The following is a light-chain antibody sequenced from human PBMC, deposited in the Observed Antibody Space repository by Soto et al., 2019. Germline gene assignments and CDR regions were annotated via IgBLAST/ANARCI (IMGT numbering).Light chain of an antibody. CDR3: QQYYNYPLT. CDR1: HSFLLSAAINSY. CDR2: WAS. V-gene: IGKV4-1*01. J-gene: IGKJ4*01. Sequence: DIVMTQSPDYLAVSLGERATINCNPSHSFLLSAAINSYLAWYQQKPGQPPKLLIYWASTRESGVPDRFSGSGSGTDFTLTISSLQAEDLAVYYCQQYYNYPLTFGGGTKVDI.